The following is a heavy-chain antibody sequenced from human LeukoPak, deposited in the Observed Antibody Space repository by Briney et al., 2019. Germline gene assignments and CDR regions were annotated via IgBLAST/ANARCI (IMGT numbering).Heavy chain of an antibody. V-gene: IGHV1-18*01. D-gene: IGHD4-23*01. CDR3: ARVPHYGGNSSVDP. J-gene: IGHJ5*02. Sequence: ASVKVSCKASGYTFTGYGISWVRQAPGQGLEWMGWISAYNGNTNYAQKLQGRVTMTTDTSTSTAYMELRSLRSDDTAVYYCARVPHYGGNSSVDPWGQGTLVTVSS. CDR1: GYTFTGYG. CDR2: ISAYNGNT.